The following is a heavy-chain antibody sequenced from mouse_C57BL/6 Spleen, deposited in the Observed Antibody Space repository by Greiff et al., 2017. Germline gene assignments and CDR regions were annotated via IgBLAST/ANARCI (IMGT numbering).Heavy chain of an antibody. CDR1: GYTFTDYE. D-gene: IGHD1-1*01. CDR2: IDPETGGT. J-gene: IGHJ3*01. CDR3: TISAVVERAWFAY. V-gene: IGHV1-15*01. Sequence: QVQLQQSGAELVRPGASVTLSCKASGYTFTDYEMHWVKQTPVHGLEWIGAIDPETGGTAYNQKFKGKAILTADKSSSTAYMELRSLTSEDSAVYYCTISAVVERAWFAYWGQGTLVTVSA.